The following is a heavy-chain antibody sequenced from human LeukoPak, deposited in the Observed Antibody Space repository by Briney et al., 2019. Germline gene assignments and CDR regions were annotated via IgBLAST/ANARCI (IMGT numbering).Heavy chain of an antibody. V-gene: IGHV1-69*13. J-gene: IGHJ6*02. D-gene: IGHD2-2*01. CDR3: ARGLYCSSSTSCYDYGMDV. CDR2: FIPMLGTP. CDR1: GGIFRSYG. Sequence: ASVKVSCKTSGGIFRSYGLNWVRQAPGQGLEWMGGFIPMLGTPKYAQNLQGRVTITADESTSTGYMELSSLRYEDTAVYYCARGLYCSSSTSCYDYGMDVWGQGTTVTVSS.